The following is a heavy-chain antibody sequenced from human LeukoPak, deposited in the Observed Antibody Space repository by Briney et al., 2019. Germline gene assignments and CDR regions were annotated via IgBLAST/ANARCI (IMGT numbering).Heavy chain of an antibody. CDR3: ARGVPY. CDR2: IYYTGST. Sequence: PSQTLSLTCTVSGGSISSGEYYWSWIRQHPGKGLEWIGYIYYTGSTNYNPSLKSRVTISIDTSKNQFSLKLSSVTAADTAVYYCARGVPYWGQGTLVTVSS. CDR1: GGSISSGEYY. J-gene: IGHJ4*02. D-gene: IGHD3-10*01. V-gene: IGHV4-61*08.